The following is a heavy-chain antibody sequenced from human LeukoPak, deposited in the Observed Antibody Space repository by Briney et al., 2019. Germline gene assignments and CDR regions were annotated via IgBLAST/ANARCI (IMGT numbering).Heavy chain of an antibody. V-gene: IGHV3-23*01. CDR3: ARDQAHSFDI. Sequence: GGTLRLSCAASGFTFSSYGMSWVRQAPGKGLEWVSAISGSGGSTDYADSVKGRFTISRDNAKNTLYLQMNSLRAEDTAVYYCARDQAHSFDIWGQGTMVTVSS. CDR1: GFTFSSYG. J-gene: IGHJ3*02. CDR2: ISGSGGST.